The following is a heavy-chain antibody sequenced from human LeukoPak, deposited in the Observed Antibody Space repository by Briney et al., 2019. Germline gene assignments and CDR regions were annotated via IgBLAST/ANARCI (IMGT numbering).Heavy chain of an antibody. Sequence: GGSLRLSCAASGVTFSRYWMHWVRQAPGKGLVWVSRIKNDGSSTTYADAVKGRFTISRDNAKNTLYLQMNSLRAEDTAVYYCARGPYSSNWYVDYWGQGTLVTVAS. J-gene: IGHJ4*02. V-gene: IGHV3-74*01. CDR1: GVTFSRYW. CDR2: IKNDGSST. D-gene: IGHD6-13*01. CDR3: ARGPYSSNWYVDY.